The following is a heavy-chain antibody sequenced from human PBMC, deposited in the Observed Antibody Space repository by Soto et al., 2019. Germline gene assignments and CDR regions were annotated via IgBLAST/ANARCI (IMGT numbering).Heavy chain of an antibody. CDR3: AKSDSSGWYGYYYYYMEV. D-gene: IGHD6-19*01. Sequence: PSQTLSLTCAISGDSVSSNSAAWNWIRQSPSRGLEWLGRTYYRSKWYNDYAVSVKSRITINPDTSKNQFSLQLNSVTPEDTAVYYCAKSDSSGWYGYYYYYMEVWGKGTTVTVSS. CDR1: GDSVSSNSAA. CDR2: TYYRSKWYN. J-gene: IGHJ6*03. V-gene: IGHV6-1*01.